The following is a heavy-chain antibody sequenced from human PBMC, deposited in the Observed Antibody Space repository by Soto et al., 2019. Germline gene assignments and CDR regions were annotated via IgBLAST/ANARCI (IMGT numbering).Heavy chain of an antibody. CDR3: ARAAIVVVPESASVFIDY. V-gene: IGHV3-11*01. Sequence: QVQLVESGGGLVKPGGSLRLSCAASGFTFSNYYMRWIRQAPGKGLEWVSYISSSGSTIYYADSVKGRFTISRDNAKNSLYLQMNSLRAEDTAVYYCARAAIVVVPESASVFIDYWGQGTLVTVSS. CDR2: ISSSGSTI. CDR1: GFTFSNYY. J-gene: IGHJ4*02. D-gene: IGHD2-2*01.